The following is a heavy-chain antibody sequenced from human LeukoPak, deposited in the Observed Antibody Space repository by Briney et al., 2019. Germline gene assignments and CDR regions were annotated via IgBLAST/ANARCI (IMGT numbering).Heavy chain of an antibody. CDR3: ARSITMVRGDPLDY. Sequence: SVKVSCKASGGTFSSYAISWVRQAPGQGLEWMGGIIPIFGTANYAQKFQGRVTITTDESTSTAYMELSSLRSEDTAVYYCARSITMVRGDPLDYWGQGTLVTVSS. D-gene: IGHD3-10*01. CDR2: IIPIFGTA. CDR1: GGTFSSYA. V-gene: IGHV1-69*05. J-gene: IGHJ4*02.